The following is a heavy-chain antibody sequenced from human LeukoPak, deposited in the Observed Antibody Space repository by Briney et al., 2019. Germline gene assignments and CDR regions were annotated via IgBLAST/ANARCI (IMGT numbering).Heavy chain of an antibody. D-gene: IGHD6-19*01. CDR3: ASVKRIAVAGTPGADV. CDR1: GFTFSTYT. Sequence: GGSLRLSCVASGFTFSTYTMNWVRQAPGKGLEWVSSISSSSSAIYYAASVKGRFTISRDNAKNSLYLQMNSLRDEDTAVYYCASVKRIAVAGTPGADVWGQGTTVTVSS. J-gene: IGHJ6*02. CDR2: ISSSSSAI. V-gene: IGHV3-48*02.